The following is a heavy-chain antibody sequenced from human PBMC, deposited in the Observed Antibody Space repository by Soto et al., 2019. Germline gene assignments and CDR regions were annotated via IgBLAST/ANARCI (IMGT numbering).Heavy chain of an antibody. CDR3: AKVGGGAGTGYYYYAMDV. Sequence: GGPLSPSSAAPGFTFSSSAVSWVRQAPGQGLEWVSAISGSGGSTYYADSVKGRFTISRDNSKNTLYLQMNSLRAEHTAVYYCAKVGGGAGTGYYYYAMDVWGQGTTVAVTS. CDR2: ISGSGGST. D-gene: IGHD6-19*01. J-gene: IGHJ6*02. V-gene: IGHV3-23*01. CDR1: GFTFSSSA.